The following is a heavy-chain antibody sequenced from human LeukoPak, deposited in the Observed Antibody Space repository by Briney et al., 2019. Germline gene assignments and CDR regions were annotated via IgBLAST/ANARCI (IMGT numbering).Heavy chain of an antibody. CDR2: IYPGDSDT. CDR3: ASLVDERPDYDFWSGYFDY. Sequence: GESLKISCKGSGYSLTNYWIGWVRHMPGKGPEWMGIIYPGDSDTRYSPSFQGQVTISADKSISTAYLQWSSLKASDTAMYYCASLVDERPDYDFWSGYFDYWGQGTLVTVSP. J-gene: IGHJ4*02. D-gene: IGHD3-3*01. V-gene: IGHV5-51*01. CDR1: GYSLTNYW.